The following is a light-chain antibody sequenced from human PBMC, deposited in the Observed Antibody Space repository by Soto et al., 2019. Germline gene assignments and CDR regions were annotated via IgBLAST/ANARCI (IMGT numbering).Light chain of an antibody. J-gene: IGLJ2*01. V-gene: IGLV1-44*01. Sequence: QSVLTQPPSASGTPGQRVTISCSGSFSNVGINTVNWYQQLPGTAPKLLIYSDNQRPSGVPDRFSGSKSGTSASLAISRLQSEDAADYYCASWDDSLNGVVFGGGTQLTVL. CDR3: ASWDDSLNGVV. CDR2: SDN. CDR1: FSNVGINT.